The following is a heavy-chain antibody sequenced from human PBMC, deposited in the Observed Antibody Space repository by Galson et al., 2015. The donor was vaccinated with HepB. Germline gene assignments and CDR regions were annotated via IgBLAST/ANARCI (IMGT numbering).Heavy chain of an antibody. V-gene: IGHV3-21*01. CDR3: VSDADCTNGVCNDY. CDR2: INYRGSSM. CDR1: GFPFSSYS. D-gene: IGHD2-8*01. J-gene: IGHJ4*01. Sequence: SLRLSCAASGFPFSSYSMSWVRQAPGKGPEWVSFINYRGSSMYYENSVKGRFTISRYNDKESVYLQMNNLRVEDTALYYYVSDADCTNGVCNDYSGRGTLGTVSS.